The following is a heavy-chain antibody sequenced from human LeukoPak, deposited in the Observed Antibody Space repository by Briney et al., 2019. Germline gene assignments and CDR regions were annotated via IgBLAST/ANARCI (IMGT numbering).Heavy chain of an antibody. V-gene: IGHV4-34*01. CDR2: INHSGST. CDR1: GGSFSGYY. J-gene: IGHJ4*02. CDR3: ARVSYYYDSSGYYY. D-gene: IGHD3-22*01. Sequence: SETLSLTCAVYGGSFSGYYWSWIRQPPGKGLEWIGEINHSGSTNYNPSLKSRVTISVDTSKNQFSLKLSSVTAADTAVYYCARVSYYYDSSGYYYWGQGTLVTVSS.